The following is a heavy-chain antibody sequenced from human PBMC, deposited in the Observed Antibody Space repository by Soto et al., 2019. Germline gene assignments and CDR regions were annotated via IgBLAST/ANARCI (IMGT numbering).Heavy chain of an antibody. V-gene: IGHV1-8*01. CDR2: MNPNSGNT. CDR3: ARESVVRGFRDYYGMDV. J-gene: IGHJ6*02. Sequence: QVQLVQSGAEVKKPGASVKVSCKASGYTFTSYDINWVRQATGQGLEWMGWMNPNSGNTGYAQKFQGRGTMTRNTSISTAYMELSSLRSEDTAVYYCARESVVRGFRDYYGMDVWGQGTTVTVSS. CDR1: GYTFTSYD. D-gene: IGHD3-10*01.